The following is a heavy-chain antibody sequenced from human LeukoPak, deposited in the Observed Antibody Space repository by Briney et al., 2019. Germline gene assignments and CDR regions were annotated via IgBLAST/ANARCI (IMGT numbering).Heavy chain of an antibody. V-gene: IGHV1-69*05. J-gene: IGHJ4*02. CDR2: IIPIFGTA. CDR3: ARRHTLRITMIREYYFDH. Sequence: SVKVSCKASGGTFSSYAISWVRQAPGQGLEWMGGIIPIFGTANYAQKFQGRVTITTDESTSTACMELSSLRSEDTAVYYCARRHTLRITMIREYYFDHWGQGTLVTVSS. D-gene: IGHD3-22*01. CDR1: GGTFSSYA.